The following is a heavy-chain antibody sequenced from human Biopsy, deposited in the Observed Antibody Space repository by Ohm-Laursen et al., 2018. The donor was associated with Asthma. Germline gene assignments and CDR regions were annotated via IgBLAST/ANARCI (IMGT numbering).Heavy chain of an antibody. Sequence: SLRLSCSASGFTFSSYGMHWVRQAPGKGLEWVANIKHDGSEKNHVDSLKGRFTISRDNAKNLLFLQMNSLRAEDTAVYYCARTFHFRSPYHAEHYQLWGQGTLVTVSS. CDR2: IKHDGSEK. CDR3: ARTFHFRSPYHAEHYQL. V-gene: IGHV3-7*01. CDR1: GFTFSSYG. J-gene: IGHJ1*01. D-gene: IGHD2/OR15-2a*01.